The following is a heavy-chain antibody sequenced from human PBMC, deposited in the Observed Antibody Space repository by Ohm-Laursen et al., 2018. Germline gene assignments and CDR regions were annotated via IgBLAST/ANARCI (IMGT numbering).Heavy chain of an antibody. V-gene: IGHV4-59*01. CDR2: IYYTGST. CDR1: GGSISSYY. J-gene: IGHJ4*02. D-gene: IGHD5-24*01. CDR3: ARAGRDGYNSAIDY. Sequence: TLSLTCTVSGGSISSYYWSWIRQPPGKGLEWIGYIYYTGSTNYNPSLKSRVTISVDTSKNHFSLKLSSVTAADTAVYYCARAGRDGYNSAIDYWGQGTLVTVSS.